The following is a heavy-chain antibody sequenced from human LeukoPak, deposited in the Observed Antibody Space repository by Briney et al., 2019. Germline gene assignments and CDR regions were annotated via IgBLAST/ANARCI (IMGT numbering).Heavy chain of an antibody. J-gene: IGHJ5*02. D-gene: IGHD6-19*01. Sequence: PSETLSLTCTVSGGSISSYYWSWIRQPPGKGLEWIGYIYTSGSTNYNPSLKSRVTISVDTSKNQFSLKLSSVTAADTAVYYCARLTVRWLSTKGWIDPWGQGTLVTVYS. CDR2: IYTSGST. CDR3: ARLTVRWLSTKGWIDP. V-gene: IGHV4-4*09. CDR1: GGSISSYY.